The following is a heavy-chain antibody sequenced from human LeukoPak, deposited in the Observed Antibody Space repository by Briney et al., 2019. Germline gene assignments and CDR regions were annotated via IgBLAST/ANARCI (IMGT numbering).Heavy chain of an antibody. CDR1: GFTVSSYW. CDR3: ARDVGGYYDSSGYL. Sequence: GGSLRLSCAASGFTVSSYWMSWVRQAPGKGLEWVANIKQDGSEKYYVDSVKGRFTISGDNAKNSLYLQMNSLRAEDTAVYYCARDVGGYYDSSGYLWGQGTLVTVSS. V-gene: IGHV3-7*01. D-gene: IGHD3-22*01. J-gene: IGHJ4*02. CDR2: IKQDGSEK.